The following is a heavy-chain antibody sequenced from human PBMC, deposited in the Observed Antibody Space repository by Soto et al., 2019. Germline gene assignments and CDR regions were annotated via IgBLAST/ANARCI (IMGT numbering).Heavy chain of an antibody. CDR2: IYYSGNA. J-gene: IGHJ4*02. D-gene: IGHD1-7*01. CDR3: PRPKTGTTVFDS. Sequence: SETLSLTCTVSGGSISGSSYYWGWIRQPPGKGLEWVGSIYYSGNAYYNPSLKSRVSISVDTSKNQFSLRLTSVTAADTAVYYCPRPKTGTTVFDSWGQGTLVTVSS. CDR1: GGSISGSSYY. V-gene: IGHV4-39*01.